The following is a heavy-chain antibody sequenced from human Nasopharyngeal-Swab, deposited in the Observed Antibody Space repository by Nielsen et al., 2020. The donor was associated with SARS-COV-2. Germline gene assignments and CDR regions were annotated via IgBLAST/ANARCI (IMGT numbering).Heavy chain of an antibody. V-gene: IGHV1-69*13. J-gene: IGHJ6*03. CDR1: GGTFSSYA. CDR3: ARENGGKPPYYYYYMDV. CDR2: IIPIFGTA. D-gene: IGHD4-23*01. Sequence: SVKVSCKASGGTFSSYAINWVRQAPGQGLEWMGGIIPIFGTANYAQKFQGRVTITADESTSTAYMELSSLRSEDTAVYYCARENGGKPPYYYYYMDVWGKGTTVTVSS.